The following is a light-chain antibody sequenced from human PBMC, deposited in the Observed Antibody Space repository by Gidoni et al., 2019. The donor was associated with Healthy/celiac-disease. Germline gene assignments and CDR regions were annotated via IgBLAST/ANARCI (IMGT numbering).Light chain of an antibody. V-gene: IGKV3-11*01. Sequence: EIVLTQSPATLSLSPGERATLSCRASQSVSSYLAWYQQKPGQAPRLLIYDASNMATGIPARFSGSGSGTDFTLTISSLEPEDFAVYYCQQRSNWPLFGGGTKVESK. CDR2: DAS. J-gene: IGKJ4*01. CDR3: QQRSNWPL. CDR1: QSVSSY.